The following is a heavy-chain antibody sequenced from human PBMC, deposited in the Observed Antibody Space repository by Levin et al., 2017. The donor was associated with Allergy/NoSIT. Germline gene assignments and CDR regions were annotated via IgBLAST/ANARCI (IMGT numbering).Heavy chain of an antibody. CDR2: ISYDGSNK. V-gene: IGHV3-30-3*01. CDR3: ARASIVGVTGGWFDP. D-gene: IGHD1-26*01. J-gene: IGHJ5*02. CDR1: GFTFSSYA. Sequence: GGSLRLSCAASGFTFSSYAMHWVRQAPGKGLEWVTVISYDGSNKYYADSVKGRFTISRDNSENTLYLQMNSLRTDDTAVYHCARASIVGVTGGWFDPWGQGTLVTVSS.